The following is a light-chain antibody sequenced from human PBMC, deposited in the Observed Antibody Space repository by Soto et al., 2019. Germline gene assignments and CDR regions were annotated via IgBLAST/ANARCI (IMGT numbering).Light chain of an antibody. CDR1: SSDVGGYNY. J-gene: IGLJ3*02. Sequence: QSALTQPRSVSGSPGQSVTISCTGTSSDVGGYNYVSWYQQHPGKAPKLMIYDVSKRPPGVPDRFSGSKSGNTASLTISGLQAEDEADYYCCSYAGSYPWVFGGGTKVTVL. CDR2: DVS. CDR3: CSYAGSYPWV. V-gene: IGLV2-11*01.